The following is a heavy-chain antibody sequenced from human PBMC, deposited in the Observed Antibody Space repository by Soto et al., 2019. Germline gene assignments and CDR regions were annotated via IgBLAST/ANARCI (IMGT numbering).Heavy chain of an antibody. Sequence: QVQLVESGGGVVQPGRSLRLSCAASGFIFSSYGMHWVRQAPGKGLEGVAVIWYDGSNKYYADSVKGRFTISRVNSKKTLYLQMNSLSAEATAVYYCARRAGSADVGYWGQGTLVTVSS. CDR1: GFIFSSYG. J-gene: IGHJ4*02. CDR2: IWYDGSNK. CDR3: ARRAGSADVGY. D-gene: IGHD6-19*01. V-gene: IGHV3-33*01.